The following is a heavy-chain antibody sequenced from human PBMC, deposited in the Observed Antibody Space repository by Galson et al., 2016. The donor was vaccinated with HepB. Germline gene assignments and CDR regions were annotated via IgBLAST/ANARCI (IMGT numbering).Heavy chain of an antibody. CDR3: AREGDVDSGWYMSPEYFQF. D-gene: IGHD6-19*01. J-gene: IGHJ1*01. V-gene: IGHV3-48*04. Sequence: SLRLSCAASGFTFSTYSMNWVRQAPGKGLEWISYISSRSTTVYYADSVKGRLTISRDNAKNSLYLQMNSLRAEDTAVYYCAREGDVDSGWYMSPEYFQFWGQGTLVTVSS. CDR2: ISSRSTTV. CDR1: GFTFSTYS.